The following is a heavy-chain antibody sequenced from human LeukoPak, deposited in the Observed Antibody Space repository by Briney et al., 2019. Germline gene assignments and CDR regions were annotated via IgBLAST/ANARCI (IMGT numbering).Heavy chain of an antibody. Sequence: GGSLRLSCAASGFTFSTFAMIWVHQPPGKGLEWVSSIFPSGGEIHYADSVRGRFTISRDNSKSTLSLRMNSLRAEDTAIYYCATYRQVLLPFESWGQGTLVTVSS. CDR3: ATYRQVLLPFES. D-gene: IGHD2-8*02. CDR2: IFPSGGEI. CDR1: GFTFSTFA. J-gene: IGHJ4*02. V-gene: IGHV3-23*01.